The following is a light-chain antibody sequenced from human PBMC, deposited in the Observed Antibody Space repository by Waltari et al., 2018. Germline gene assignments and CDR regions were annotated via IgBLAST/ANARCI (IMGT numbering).Light chain of an antibody. J-gene: IGKJ4*01. V-gene: IGKV1-39*01. CDR1: QSINNY. CDR3: QQSYRSPHT. CDR2: GAF. Sequence: DIQMTQSPSSLSASVGDSVTNTCRASQSINNYLNWYQHKPGKAPKLLIYGAFNLQTGVPSRFSGRRFGTDLTLTIYSLQPEDFATYYCQQSYRSPHTFGGGTKVEIK.